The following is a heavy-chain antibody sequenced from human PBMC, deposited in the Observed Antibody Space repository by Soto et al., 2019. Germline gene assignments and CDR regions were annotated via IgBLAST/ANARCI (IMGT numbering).Heavy chain of an antibody. V-gene: IGHV4-59*08. CDR2: IYHSGSN. CDR1: GGSISSYY. CDR3: ARRGGGSFDS. Sequence: QVQLQESGPGLVKPSETLALTCTVSGGSISSYYWSWHRQPPGKGLEWIGYIYHSGSNNYNPSLMSRVTISVDTSKNQVYLKLSFVTAADTAVYYCARRGGGSFDSWGQGTLVSVSS. J-gene: IGHJ4*02. D-gene: IGHD3-16*01.